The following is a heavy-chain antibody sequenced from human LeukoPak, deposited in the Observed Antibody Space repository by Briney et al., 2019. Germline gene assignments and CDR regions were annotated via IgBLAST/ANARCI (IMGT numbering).Heavy chain of an antibody. CDR1: GGTFSSYA. CDR3: ARDSHCSGGSCYSSKNWFDP. CDR2: IIPIFGTA. D-gene: IGHD2-15*01. J-gene: IGHJ5*02. V-gene: IGHV1-69*05. Sequence: ASGKVSCKASGGTFSSYAISWVRQAPAQGLEWMGRIIPIFGTANYAQKFQGRVTITTDESTSTAYMEMSSLRSEDTAVYYCARDSHCSGGSCYSSKNWFDPWGQGTLVTVSS.